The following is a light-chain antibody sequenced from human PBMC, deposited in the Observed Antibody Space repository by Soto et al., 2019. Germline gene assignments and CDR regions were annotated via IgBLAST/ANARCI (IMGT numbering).Light chain of an antibody. J-gene: IGLJ1*01. CDR3: SSYRSDTTYV. Sequence: QSVLTQPASVCGSPGQSITISCTGTSSDVGGYNYVSWYQHHPGKAPKLMIHEVSDRPSGISNRFSGSKSGNTASLTISGLQAEDEADSYCSSYRSDTTYVFGTGTKVTVL. V-gene: IGLV2-14*01. CDR2: EVS. CDR1: SSDVGGYNY.